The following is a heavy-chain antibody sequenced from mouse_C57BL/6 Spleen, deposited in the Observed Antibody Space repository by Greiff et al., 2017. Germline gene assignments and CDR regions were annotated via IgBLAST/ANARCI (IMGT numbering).Heavy chain of an antibody. Sequence: QVHVKQSGAELARPGASVKLSCKASGYTFTSYGISWVKQRTGQGLEWIGEIYPRSGNTYYNEKFKGKATLTADKSSSTAYMELRSLTSEDSAVYFCARSYDYAFDYWGQGTTLTVSS. CDR2: IYPRSGNT. CDR3: ARSYDYAFDY. J-gene: IGHJ2*01. V-gene: IGHV1-81*01. D-gene: IGHD2-4*01. CDR1: GYTFTSYG.